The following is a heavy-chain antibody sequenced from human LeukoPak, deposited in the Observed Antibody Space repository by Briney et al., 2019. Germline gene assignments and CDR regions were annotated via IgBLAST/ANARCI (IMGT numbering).Heavy chain of an antibody. D-gene: IGHD5-18*01. J-gene: IGHJ6*03. CDR3: ARVGKGDSYGYYYYYYMDV. Sequence: GASVKVSCKASGYTFTSYDINWVRQATGQGLEWMGWMNPNSGNTGYAQKFQGRVTITRNTSISTAYMELSSLRSEDTAVYYCARVGKGDSYGYYYYYYMDVWGKGTTVTISS. CDR1: GYTFTSYD. CDR2: MNPNSGNT. V-gene: IGHV1-8*03.